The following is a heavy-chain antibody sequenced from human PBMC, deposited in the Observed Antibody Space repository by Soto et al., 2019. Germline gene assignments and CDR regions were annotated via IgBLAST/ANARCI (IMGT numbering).Heavy chain of an antibody. D-gene: IGHD6-19*01. J-gene: IGHJ5*02. CDR2: INAGNGNT. CDR3: ARVAVAVGFDP. Sequence: VASVKVSCKASGYTFTSYAMHWVRQAPGQRLEWMGWINAGNGNTKYSQKFQGRVTITRDTSASTAYMELSSLRSEDTAVYYCARVAVAVGFDPWGQGTLVTVSS. CDR1: GYTFTSYA. V-gene: IGHV1-3*01.